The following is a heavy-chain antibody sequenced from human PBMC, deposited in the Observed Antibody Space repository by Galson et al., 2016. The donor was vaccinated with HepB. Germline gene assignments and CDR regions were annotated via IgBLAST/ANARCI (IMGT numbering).Heavy chain of an antibody. CDR2: IKQDGNEK. V-gene: IGHV3-7*03. CDR3: ARKGGIYSPWGY. CDR1: GFTFSSYS. D-gene: IGHD3-10*01. Sequence: SQSLSCAESGFTFSSYSMNWVRQAPGKGLEWVANIKQDGNEKYYVDSVKGRFTISRDNAKNSMYLQMNSLRAEDTAVYYCARKGGIYSPWGYWGQGTLVTVSS. J-gene: IGHJ4*02.